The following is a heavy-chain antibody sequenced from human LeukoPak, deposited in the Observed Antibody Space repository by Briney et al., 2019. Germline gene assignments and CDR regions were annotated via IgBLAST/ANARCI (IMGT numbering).Heavy chain of an antibody. V-gene: IGHV3-21*01. CDR3: ARDQDTSSYFYYGMDV. D-gene: IGHD6-13*01. Sequence: GGSLRLSCAASGFTFNIYTMNWVRQAPGKGLEWVSSISGSSSYKYYADSVKGRFTISRDSAKNSLYLQMDSLRAEDTAVYFCARDQDTSSYFYYGMDVWGQGTTVTVSS. J-gene: IGHJ6*02. CDR1: GFTFNIYT. CDR2: ISGSSSYK.